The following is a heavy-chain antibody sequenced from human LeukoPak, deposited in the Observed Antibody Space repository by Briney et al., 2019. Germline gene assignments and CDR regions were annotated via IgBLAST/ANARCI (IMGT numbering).Heavy chain of an antibody. CDR3: ARDGTSTDDY. CDR2: ISGNNDNP. D-gene: IGHD2-2*01. J-gene: IGHJ4*02. Sequence: ASVKVSCKASGYTFNNFGISWVRQAPGQGLEWMGWISGNNDNPNYGQKFQGRFTVTSDSSTRTAYMELKRLRSDDTAVYYCARDGTSTDDYWGQGTLVTVSS. V-gene: IGHV1-18*01. CDR1: GYTFNNFG.